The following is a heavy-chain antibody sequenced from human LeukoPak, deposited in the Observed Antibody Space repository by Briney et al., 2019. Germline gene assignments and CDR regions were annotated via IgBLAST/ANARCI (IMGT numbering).Heavy chain of an antibody. D-gene: IGHD2-21*02. CDR1: RYTFTSYY. J-gene: IGHJ4*02. CDR3: ARALAYCGGDCYNNYFDY. CDR2: INPSIGST. Sequence: GASVKVSCKASRYTFTSYYIHWVRQAPGQGLEWMGIINPSIGSTSYAQKFQGRVTMTRDMSTSTVYMELSSLRSEDTAVYYCARALAYCGGDCYNNYFDYWGQGTLVTVSS. V-gene: IGHV1-46*01.